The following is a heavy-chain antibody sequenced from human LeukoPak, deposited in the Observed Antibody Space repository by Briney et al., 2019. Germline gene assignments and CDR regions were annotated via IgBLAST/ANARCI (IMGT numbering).Heavy chain of an antibody. V-gene: IGHV4-34*01. CDR2: INHSGST. D-gene: IGHD6-13*01. J-gene: IGHJ3*02. CDR3: ARAGKGRYSRNRYVRNTARIEDAFEI. CDR1: GGSFSGYY. Sequence: SETLSLTCAVYGGSFSGYYWSWIRHPPGKGLEWIGEINHSGSTNYNPSLKSRVTISVDTSKNQFSLKLSSVAAADTAVYYCARAGKGRYSRNRYVRNTARIEDAFEIWGPGTMVTVSS.